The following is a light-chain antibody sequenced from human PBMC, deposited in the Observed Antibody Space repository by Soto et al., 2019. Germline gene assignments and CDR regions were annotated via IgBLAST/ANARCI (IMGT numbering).Light chain of an antibody. CDR2: EVS. CDR1: SSDVGGYKY. CDR3: SAYAGRSVV. Sequence: QSVLTQPPSAAWSPGQSVTSSCTGTSSDVGGYKYVSWYQHHPGKAPKLIIYEVSERPSGVPDRFSDSKSGNAASLTVSGLQAEDEADYYCSAYAGRSVVFGGGTKLTVL. V-gene: IGLV2-8*01. J-gene: IGLJ2*01.